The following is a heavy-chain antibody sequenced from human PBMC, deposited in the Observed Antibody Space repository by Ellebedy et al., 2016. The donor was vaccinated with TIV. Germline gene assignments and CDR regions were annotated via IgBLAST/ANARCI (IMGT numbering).Heavy chain of an antibody. Sequence: ASVKVSCXASGYTFTGYYMHWVRQAPGQGLEWMGWINPNSGGTNYAQKFQGWVTMTRDTSIRTAYMELSRLRSEDTAVYYCARTYYYDSSGQGVAFDYWGQGTLVTVSS. CDR1: GYTFTGYY. J-gene: IGHJ4*02. CDR3: ARTYYYDSSGQGVAFDY. V-gene: IGHV1-2*04. CDR2: INPNSGGT. D-gene: IGHD3-22*01.